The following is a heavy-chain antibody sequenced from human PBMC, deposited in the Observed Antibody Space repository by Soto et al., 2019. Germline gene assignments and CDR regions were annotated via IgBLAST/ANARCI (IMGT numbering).Heavy chain of an antibody. CDR1: GFTFSTYA. CDR3: RQQTGDY. D-gene: IGHD3-10*01. CDR2: ISDSGGGT. Sequence: GGSLRLSCAASGFTFSTYAMSWVRQAPGKGPEWVSGISDSGGGTYYADSVKGRFTVSRDNSKNTLYLQMNSLRAEDTALYYCRQQTGDYWGQGTLVTVSS. V-gene: IGHV3-23*01. J-gene: IGHJ4*02.